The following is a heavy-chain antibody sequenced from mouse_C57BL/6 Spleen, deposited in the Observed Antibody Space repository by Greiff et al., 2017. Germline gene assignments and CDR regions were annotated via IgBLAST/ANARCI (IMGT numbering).Heavy chain of an antibody. Sequence: QVQLKQPGAELVKPGASVKLSCKASGYTFTSYWMHWVKQRPGQGLEWIGMIHPNSGSTNYNEKFKSKATLTVDKSSSTAYMQLSSLTSEDSAVYYCARLYYDYDWFAYWGQGTLVTVSA. CDR3: ARLYYDYDWFAY. CDR1: GYTFTSYW. V-gene: IGHV1-64*01. CDR2: IHPNSGST. J-gene: IGHJ3*01. D-gene: IGHD2-4*01.